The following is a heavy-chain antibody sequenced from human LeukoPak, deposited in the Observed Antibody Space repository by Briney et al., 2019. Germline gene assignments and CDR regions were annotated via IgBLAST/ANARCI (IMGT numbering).Heavy chain of an antibody. CDR1: GGSFSGYY. J-gene: IGHJ6*02. V-gene: IGHV4-59*08. D-gene: IGHD6-6*01. Sequence: SETLSLTCAVYGGSFSGYYWSWIRQPPGKGLEWIGYIYYSGSTNYNPSLKSRVTISVDTSKNQFSLKLSSVTAADTAVYYCARQHSSSSLYYYYGMDVWGQGTTVTVSS. CDR3: ARQHSSSSLYYYYGMDV. CDR2: IYYSGST.